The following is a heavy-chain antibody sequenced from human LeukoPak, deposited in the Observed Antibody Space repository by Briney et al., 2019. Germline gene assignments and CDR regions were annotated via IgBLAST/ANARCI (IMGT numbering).Heavy chain of an antibody. D-gene: IGHD3-10*01. Sequence: GGSLRLSCAASGFTSSIYGMSWVRQAPGKGLEWVSSITNGGDNTYYADFVQGRFTIYRDNSKNSLHLQMSSLRAEDTAIYFCAKRDTSGLYYFDYWSQGTLVTVSS. J-gene: IGHJ4*02. V-gene: IGHV3-23*01. CDR2: ITNGGDNT. CDR1: GFTSSIYG. CDR3: AKRDTSGLYYFDY.